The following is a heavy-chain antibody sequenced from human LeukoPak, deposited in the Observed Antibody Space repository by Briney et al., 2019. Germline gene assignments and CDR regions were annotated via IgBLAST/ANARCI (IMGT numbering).Heavy chain of an antibody. CDR3: ATCTSCYSYYYYYMDV. V-gene: IGHV3-7*01. J-gene: IGHJ6*03. Sequence: GGSLRLSCAASGFTFGSYWMSWVRQAPGKGLEWVANIKQDGSEKYYVDSVKGRFTISRDNAKNSLYLQMNSLRAEDTAVYYCATCTSCYSYYYYYMDVWGKGTTVTVSS. CDR2: IKQDGSEK. D-gene: IGHD2-2*01. CDR1: GFTFGSYW.